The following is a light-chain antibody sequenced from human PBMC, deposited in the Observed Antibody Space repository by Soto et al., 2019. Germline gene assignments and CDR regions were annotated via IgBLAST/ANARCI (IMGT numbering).Light chain of an antibody. CDR2: GNS. CDR3: QSYDSSLSIYV. J-gene: IGLJ1*01. Sequence: QSVLTQPPSVSGAPGQRVTISCTWSSSNIGAGYDVHWYQQLPGTAPKLLIYGNSSRPSGVPDRFSGSKSGTSASLAITGLQAEDEADYYCQSYDSSLSIYVFGTGTKLTVL. V-gene: IGLV1-40*01. CDR1: SSNIGAGYD.